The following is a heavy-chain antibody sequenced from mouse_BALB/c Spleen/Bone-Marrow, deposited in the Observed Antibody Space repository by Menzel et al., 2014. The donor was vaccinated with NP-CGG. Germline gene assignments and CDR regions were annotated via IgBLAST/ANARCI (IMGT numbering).Heavy chain of an antibody. V-gene: IGHV1-7*01. CDR3: ARYYDYWFAY. D-gene: IGHD2-4*01. J-gene: IGHJ3*01. Sequence: VKLVESGAELAKPGASVKMSCKASGYTFTSYWMHWVKQRPGQGLEWIGYINPSTGYTEYNQKFKDKATLTADKSSSTAYMQLSSLTSEDSAVYYCARYYDYWFAYWGQGTLVTVSA. CDR1: GYTFTSYW. CDR2: INPSTGYT.